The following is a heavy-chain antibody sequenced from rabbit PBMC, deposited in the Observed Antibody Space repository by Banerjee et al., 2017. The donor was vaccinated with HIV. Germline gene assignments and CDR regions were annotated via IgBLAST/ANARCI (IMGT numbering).Heavy chain of an antibody. J-gene: IGHJ4*01. CDR3: ARDLAGVIGWNFGL. Sequence: QEQLVESGGGLVQPGGSLKLSCTVSGFDFSSYGVNWVRQAPGKGLEWIGYITYGGSAYYASWVNGRFTISKASWTTVTLQMTSLTAADTASYFCARDLAGVIGWNFGLWGPGTLVTVS. CDR1: GFDFSSYG. D-gene: IGHD4-1*01. CDR2: ITYGGSA. V-gene: IGHV1S39*01.